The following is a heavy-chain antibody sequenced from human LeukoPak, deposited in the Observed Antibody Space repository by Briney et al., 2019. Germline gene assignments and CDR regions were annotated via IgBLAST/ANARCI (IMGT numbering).Heavy chain of an antibody. D-gene: IGHD5/OR15-5a*01. J-gene: IGHJ4*02. CDR2: TFYRSQWYY. Sequence: SQTLSLTCAISGDSVSTNSASWNWIRQSPSGGLEWLGRTFYRSQWYYDYAVSVKGRITINPDTSKNHFSLHLNSVTPEDTAVYYCAREILGSESTPFEYWGQGALVTVSS. CDR3: AREILGSESTPFEY. V-gene: IGHV6-1*01. CDR1: GDSVSTNSAS.